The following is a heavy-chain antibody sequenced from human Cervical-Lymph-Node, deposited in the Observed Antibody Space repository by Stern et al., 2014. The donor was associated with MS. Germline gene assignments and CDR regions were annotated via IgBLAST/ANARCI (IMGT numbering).Heavy chain of an antibody. CDR2: AWYDGSTA. CDR3: ARGHIPYAYNYLFDY. CDR1: GFTFSSYG. V-gene: IGHV3-33*01. J-gene: IGHJ4*02. Sequence: VQLVESGGGVVQPGTSLRLSCAASGFTFSSYGMHWVRQAPGKGLEWVALAWYDGSTAYYTNSVKGRFTISRDNSKNTLSLQMNSLTAEDPAVYYCARGHIPYAYNYLFDYWGRGPLVTVPS. D-gene: IGHD5-24*01.